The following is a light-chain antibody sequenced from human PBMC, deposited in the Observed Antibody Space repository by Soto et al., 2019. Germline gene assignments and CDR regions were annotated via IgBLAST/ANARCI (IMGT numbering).Light chain of an antibody. CDR3: QSYDSSLSGHYV. J-gene: IGLJ1*01. CDR2: GNS. Sequence: QSVLTQPPSVSGAPGQRVTISCTGSSSNIGAGYDVHWYQQLPGTAPKLLIYGNSNRPSGVPDRFSGSKSGTSASLAITGLQAEDEADYCCQSYDSSLSGHYVFGTGTQLTVL. CDR1: SSNIGAGYD. V-gene: IGLV1-40*01.